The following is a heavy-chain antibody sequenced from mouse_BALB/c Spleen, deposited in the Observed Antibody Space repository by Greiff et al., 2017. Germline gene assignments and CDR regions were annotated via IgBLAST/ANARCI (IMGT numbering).Heavy chain of an antibody. V-gene: IGHV3-2*02. CDR1: GYSITSDYA. Sequence: EVQRVESGPGLVKPSQSLSLTCTVTGYSITSDYAWNWIRQFPGNKLEWMGYISYSGSTSYNPSLKSRISITRDTSKNQFFLQLNSVTTEDTATYYCARGGNVDYWGQGTTLTVSS. CDR3: ARGGNVDY. CDR2: ISYSGST. D-gene: IGHD2-1*01. J-gene: IGHJ2*01.